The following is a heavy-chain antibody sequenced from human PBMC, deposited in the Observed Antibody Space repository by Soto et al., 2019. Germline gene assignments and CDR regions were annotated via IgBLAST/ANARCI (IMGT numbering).Heavy chain of an antibody. J-gene: IGHJ3*02. Sequence: SETLSLTCTVSGGSISSYYWSWIRQPPGKGLEWIGYIYYSGSTNYNPSLKSRVTISVDTSKNQFSLKLSSVTAADTAVYYCATGGIVVVRDAFDIWGQGTMVTV. V-gene: IGHV4-59*01. CDR2: IYYSGST. D-gene: IGHD3-22*01. CDR3: ATGGIVVVRDAFDI. CDR1: GGSISSYY.